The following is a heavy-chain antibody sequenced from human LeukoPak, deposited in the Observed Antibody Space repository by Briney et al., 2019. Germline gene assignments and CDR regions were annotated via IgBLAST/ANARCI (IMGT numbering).Heavy chain of an antibody. V-gene: IGHV4-59*01. CDR2: IYHSGST. Sequence: SETLSLTCTVSGGSISTYYWSWIRQPPGTGLEWIGYIYHSGSTNYNPSLKSRVTISVDTSQNQFSLKLTSVTAADTAVYYCARDGYSGSDALWGQGTLVTVSS. CDR1: GGSISTYY. CDR3: ARDGYSGSDAL. J-gene: IGHJ4*02. D-gene: IGHD5-12*01.